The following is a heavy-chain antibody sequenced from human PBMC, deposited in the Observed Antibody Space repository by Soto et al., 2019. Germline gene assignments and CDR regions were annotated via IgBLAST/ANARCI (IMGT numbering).Heavy chain of an antibody. V-gene: IGHV3-30*03. Sequence: QVQLVESGGGVVQPGTSLRLSCVGSGFTFRSYVIHWVRQAPGKGLEWVALTSYDGSNNFYGDSVKGRFTISRHNSRNTVELPMDSLTLENTALYYCARWGTTGGLDVWGQGTVVSVSS. CDR2: TSYDGSNN. J-gene: IGHJ4*02. CDR3: ARWGTTGGLDV. D-gene: IGHD3-16*01. CDR1: GFTFRSYV.